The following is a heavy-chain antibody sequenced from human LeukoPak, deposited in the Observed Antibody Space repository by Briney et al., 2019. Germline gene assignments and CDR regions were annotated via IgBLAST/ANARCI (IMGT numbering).Heavy chain of an antibody. J-gene: IGHJ4*02. Sequence: PGGSLRLSCAASGFTFSSYAMSWVRKAPGKGLEWVSAISGSGGSTYYADSVKGRFTISRDNSKNTLYLQMNSLRAEDTAVYYCAKDLGGDLIFDYWGQGTLVTVSS. CDR2: ISGSGGST. V-gene: IGHV3-23*01. CDR3: AKDLGGDLIFDY. CDR1: GFTFSSYA. D-gene: IGHD2-21*02.